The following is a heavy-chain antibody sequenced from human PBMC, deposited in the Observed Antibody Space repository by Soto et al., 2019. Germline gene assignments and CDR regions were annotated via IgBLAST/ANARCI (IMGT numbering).Heavy chain of an antibody. Sequence: ASVKVSCKASGYSFTDYHIHWVRQAPGQGLEWLGRINPKSGGTSTAQKFQGWVTMTTDTSISTASMELTRLTSYDTAIYYCARGDSTDCSNDVCSFFYNHDMDVWGQGTTVTVSS. CDR2: INPKSGGT. CDR1: GYSFTDYH. D-gene: IGHD2-8*01. J-gene: IGHJ6*02. V-gene: IGHV1-2*04. CDR3: ARGDSTDCSNDVCSFFYNHDMDV.